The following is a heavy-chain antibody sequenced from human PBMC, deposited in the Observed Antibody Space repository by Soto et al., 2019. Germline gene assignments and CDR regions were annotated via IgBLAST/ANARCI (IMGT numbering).Heavy chain of an antibody. CDR3: ARYTYTSRYSHYGMDV. CDR1: GFTFSDYA. Sequence: GGSLRLSCTTSGFTFSDYAFCWFRQAPGKGLEWVGVVRNKAYGGTTDYAASVKGRFDISRDDSKSIAYLQMNSVTTEDTGVYFCARYTYTSRYSHYGMDVWGHGTTVTVPS. J-gene: IGHJ6*02. D-gene: IGHD6-13*01. CDR2: VRNKAYGGTT. V-gene: IGHV3-49*03.